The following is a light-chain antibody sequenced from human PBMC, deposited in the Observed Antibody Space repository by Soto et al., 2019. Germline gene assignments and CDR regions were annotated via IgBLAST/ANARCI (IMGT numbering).Light chain of an antibody. J-gene: IGKJ2*01. V-gene: IGKV2D-29*01. CDR3: MQAMLPQT. CDR2: EVS. CDR1: LSLLHSDGRTY. Sequence: EIVMTRTPLSLSVSPGQPASISCRSSLSLLHSDGRTYLYWYLQKPGQPPQLLIYEVSNRFSGVADRFSGSGSGTDFTLKISRVEADDAGVYYCMQAMLPQTFGQGTRLEI.